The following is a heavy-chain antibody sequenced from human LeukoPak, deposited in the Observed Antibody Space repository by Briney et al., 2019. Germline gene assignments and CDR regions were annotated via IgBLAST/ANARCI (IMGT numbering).Heavy chain of an antibody. CDR2: ITDSGDGE. CDR1: GFTFSSSA. Sequence: GGSLRLSCAASGFTFSSSAMSWVRQAPGKGLAWVSSITDSGDGEYYADSVKGRFTISRDNSKNTLYLQMNSLRAEDTAVYYCAKVPKGMNYFDYWGQGTLVTVSS. J-gene: IGHJ4*02. V-gene: IGHV3-23*01. D-gene: IGHD3-10*01. CDR3: AKVPKGMNYFDY.